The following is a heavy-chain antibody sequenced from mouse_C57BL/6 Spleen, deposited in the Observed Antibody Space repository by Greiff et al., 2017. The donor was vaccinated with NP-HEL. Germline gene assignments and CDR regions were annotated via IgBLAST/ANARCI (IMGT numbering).Heavy chain of an antibody. CDR3: ARKDYEAWFAY. CDR2: IYPGDGDT. D-gene: IGHD1-1*01. Sequence: QVQLKQSGPELVKPGASVKISCKASGYAFSSSWMNWVKQRPGKGLEWIGRIYPGDGDTNYNGKFKGKATLTADKSSSTAYMQLSSLTSEDSAVYFCARKDYEAWFAYWGQGTLVTVSA. J-gene: IGHJ3*01. V-gene: IGHV1-82*01. CDR1: GYAFSSSW.